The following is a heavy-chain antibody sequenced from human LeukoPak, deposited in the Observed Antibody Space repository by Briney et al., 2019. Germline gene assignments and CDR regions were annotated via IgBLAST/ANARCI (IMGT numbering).Heavy chain of an antibody. D-gene: IGHD6-13*01. J-gene: IGHJ3*02. Sequence: PGGSLRLSCAASGFTVSSNYMSWVRQAPGKGLEWVSYISSSSSSIYYADSVKGRFTISRDNAKNSLYLQMNSLRAEDTGVYYCARQTASWGYAFDIWGQGTMVTVSS. CDR2: ISSSSSSI. CDR3: ARQTASWGYAFDI. CDR1: GFTVSSNY. V-gene: IGHV3-48*01.